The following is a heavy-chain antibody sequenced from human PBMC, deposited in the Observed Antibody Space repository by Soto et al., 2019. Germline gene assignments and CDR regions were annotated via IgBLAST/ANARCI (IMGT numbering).Heavy chain of an antibody. V-gene: IGHV3-53*01. CDR3: ARDRVESGYPEYFQH. CDR1: GFTFSTYS. J-gene: IGHJ1*01. D-gene: IGHD3-22*01. Sequence: GGSLRLSFAASGFTFSTYSMNWVRQAQGKGLEWVSVIYSGGSTYYADSVKGRFTISRDNSKNTLYLQMNSLRAEDTAVYYCARDRVESGYPEYFQHWGQGTLVTVPQ. CDR2: IYSGGST.